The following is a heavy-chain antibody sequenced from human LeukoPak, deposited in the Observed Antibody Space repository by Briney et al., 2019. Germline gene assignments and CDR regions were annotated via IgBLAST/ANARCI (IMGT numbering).Heavy chain of an antibody. CDR1: GFTFSGFW. Sequence: GGSLRLSCAASGFTFSGFWMSWARQAPGKGLEWVANIKQDGSEIHYVDSVKGRFTVSRDNAKNSLYLQMNSLRAEDTAVYYCARDWSDLYGSGRPIDCWGQGTLVTVSS. CDR3: ARDWSDLYGSGRPIDC. D-gene: IGHD3-10*01. V-gene: IGHV3-7*01. CDR2: IKQDGSEI. J-gene: IGHJ4*02.